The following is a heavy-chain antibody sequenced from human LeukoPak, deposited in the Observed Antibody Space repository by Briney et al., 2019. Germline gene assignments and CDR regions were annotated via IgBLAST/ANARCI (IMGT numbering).Heavy chain of an antibody. V-gene: IGHV1-46*01. D-gene: IGHD3-22*01. Sequence: ASVKVSCKAFGYTFTSNYMHWVRQAPGQGPEWMGVISPSGGSTTYAQKFQGRVTLTRDMSTSTAYMELSSLRSEDTAVYYCAGTPVVANWFDPWGQGTLVTVSS. CDR1: GYTFTSNY. J-gene: IGHJ5*02. CDR2: ISPSGGST. CDR3: AGTPVVANWFDP.